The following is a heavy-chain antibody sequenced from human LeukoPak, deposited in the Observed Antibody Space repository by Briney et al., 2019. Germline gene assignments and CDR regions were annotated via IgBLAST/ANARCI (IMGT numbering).Heavy chain of an antibody. D-gene: IGHD1-26*01. CDR1: GGSISSYY. Sequence: SETLSLTCTVSGGSISSYYWSWIRQPPGKGLEWIGYIYYSGSTNYNPSLKSRVTISVDTSKNQFSLKLSSVTAADTAVYYCARHRVIVGATGGFDYWGQGTLITVSS. CDR2: IYYSGST. J-gene: IGHJ4*02. CDR3: ARHRVIVGATGGFDY. V-gene: IGHV4-59*08.